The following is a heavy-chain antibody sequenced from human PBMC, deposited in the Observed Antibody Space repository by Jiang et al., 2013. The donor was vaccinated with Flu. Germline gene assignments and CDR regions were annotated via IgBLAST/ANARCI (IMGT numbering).Heavy chain of an antibody. CDR1: DSLLATTP. V-gene: IGHV3-23*04. CDR3: AKDLIYTGSHSAFDI. CDR2: MSGNGGAT. Sequence: QLVESGGGLVQPGGSLRLSCAALDSLLATTPSSWVRQAPGKGLEWVSAMSGNGGATYYADSVEGRFTIFRDNSKNILFLQMGSLRADDTAIYYCAKDLIYTGSHSAFDIWGQGTVVTVSS. J-gene: IGHJ3*02. D-gene: IGHD1-26*01.